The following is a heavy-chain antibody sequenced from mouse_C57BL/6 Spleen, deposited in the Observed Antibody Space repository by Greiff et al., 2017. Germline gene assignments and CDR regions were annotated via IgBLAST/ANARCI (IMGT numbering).Heavy chain of an antibody. CDR1: GYAFSSSW. CDR2: IYPGDGDT. CDR3: ARAITTVVADGYYFDY. D-gene: IGHD1-1*01. Sequence: LEESGPELVKPGASVKISCKASGYAFSSSWMNWVKQRPGKGLEWIGRIYPGDGDTNYNGKFKGKATLTADKSSSTAYMQLSSLTSEDSAVYFCARAITTVVADGYYFDYWGQGTTLTVSS. V-gene: IGHV1-82*01. J-gene: IGHJ2*01.